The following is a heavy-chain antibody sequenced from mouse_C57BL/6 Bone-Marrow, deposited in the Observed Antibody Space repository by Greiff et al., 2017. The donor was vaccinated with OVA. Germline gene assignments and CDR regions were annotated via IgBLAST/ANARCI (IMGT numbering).Heavy chain of an antibody. CDR2: IYPRSGNT. V-gene: IGHV1-81*01. D-gene: IGHD3-1*01. Sequence: QVQLKESGAELARPGASVKLSCKASGYTFTSYGISWVKQRTGQGLEWIGEIYPRSGNTYYNEKFKGKATLTADKSSSTAYMELRSLTSEDSAVYFCARRAFAYWGQGTLVTVSA. CDR3: ARRAFAY. CDR1: GYTFTSYG. J-gene: IGHJ3*01.